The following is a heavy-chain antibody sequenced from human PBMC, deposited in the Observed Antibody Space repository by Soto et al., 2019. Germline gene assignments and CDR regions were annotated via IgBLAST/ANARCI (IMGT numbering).Heavy chain of an antibody. CDR2: IYYSGSN. Sequence: QLQLQESGPGLVKPSETLSLTCTVSGGSISSSSYYWGWIRQPPGKGLEWIGSIYYSGSNYYNPSLKSRGTISVDTSKSQFSLKLISVTAADTAVYYCARRRYNWNNDYYYGTDVWGQGTTVTVSS. V-gene: IGHV4-39*01. CDR3: ARRRYNWNNDYYYGTDV. D-gene: IGHD1-20*01. CDR1: GGSISSSSYY. J-gene: IGHJ6*02.